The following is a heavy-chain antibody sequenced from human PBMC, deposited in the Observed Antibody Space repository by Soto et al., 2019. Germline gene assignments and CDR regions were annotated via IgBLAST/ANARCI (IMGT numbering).Heavy chain of an antibody. CDR3: ARDPRLGRLGTIFGVVISTAFSDWFDP. V-gene: IGHV3-33*01. CDR2: IWYDGSNK. J-gene: IGHJ5*02. Sequence: QVQLVESGGGVVQPGRSLRLSCAASGFTFSSYGMHWVRQAPGKGLEWVAVIWYDGSNKYYADSVKGRFTISRDNSKNPLYQEMNSLRAEDPAVYYCARDPRLGRLGTIFGVVISTAFSDWFDPWGQGTLVTVSS. CDR1: GFTFSSYG. D-gene: IGHD3-3*01.